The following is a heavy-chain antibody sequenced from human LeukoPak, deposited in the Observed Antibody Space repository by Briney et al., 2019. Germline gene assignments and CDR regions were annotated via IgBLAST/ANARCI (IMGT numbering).Heavy chain of an antibody. V-gene: IGHV3-66*01. CDR3: AREDRYKTGSFDY. CDR1: GLTVSGNH. J-gene: IGHJ4*02. CDR2: IYSGGSK. D-gene: IGHD3-9*01. Sequence: PGGSLRLSCAASGLTVSGNHMSWVRQAPGKGLEWVSVIYSGGSKYYADSVKGRFTISREDSINTLYLQMNSLKTEDTAVYYCAREDRYKTGSFDYWGQGTLVTVSS.